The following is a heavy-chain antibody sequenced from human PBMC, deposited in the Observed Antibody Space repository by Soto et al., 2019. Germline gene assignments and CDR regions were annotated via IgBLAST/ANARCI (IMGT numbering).Heavy chain of an antibody. CDR3: ARGHNWNDGCDP. Sequence: QVQLQESVPGLVKPSETLSLTCTVSGGSISSYYWSWIRQPPGKGLEWIGHIYYSGSTNYNPSLKSRVTITVDTSNNQFSLKLSSVTAADTAVYYCARGHNWNDGCDPWGQGTLVTVSS. CDR1: GGSISSYY. D-gene: IGHD1-20*01. CDR2: IYYSGST. V-gene: IGHV4-59*01. J-gene: IGHJ5*02.